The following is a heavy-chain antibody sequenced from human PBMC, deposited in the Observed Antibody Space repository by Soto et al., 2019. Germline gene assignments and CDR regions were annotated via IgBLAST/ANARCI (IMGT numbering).Heavy chain of an antibody. Sequence: QVQLQESGPGLVKPSETLSLSCTVSGDSVSSYYWSWIRQLPGRGLEWIGYIYISGNTNYNPSLKCRVTISRDTSKNPFSLNLKSVTAADTAVYYCARGVLRYYHYGMDVWGQGTTVTVSS. CDR1: GDSVSSYY. V-gene: IGHV4-59*02. CDR2: IYISGNT. CDR3: ARGVLRYYHYGMDV. J-gene: IGHJ6*02.